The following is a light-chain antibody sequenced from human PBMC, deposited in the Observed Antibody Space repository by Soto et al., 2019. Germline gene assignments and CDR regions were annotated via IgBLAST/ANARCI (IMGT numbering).Light chain of an antibody. CDR2: SSN. Sequence: QSVLTQPPSASGTPGQRVTISCSGSSSNIGSNSVNSYQQLPGTAPKLLMYSSNQRPSEVPDRFSGSKSGTSASLAISGLQSEDEADYYCAAWDDSLNGVVFGGGTKVTVL. J-gene: IGLJ2*01. V-gene: IGLV1-44*01. CDR1: SSNIGSNS. CDR3: AAWDDSLNGVV.